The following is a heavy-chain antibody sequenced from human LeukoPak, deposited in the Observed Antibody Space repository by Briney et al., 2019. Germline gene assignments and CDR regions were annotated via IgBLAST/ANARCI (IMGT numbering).Heavy chain of an antibody. V-gene: IGHV3-30*18. CDR2: ISYDGSNK. Sequence: GGSLRLSCAASGFTFSSYGMHWVRQAPGKGLEWVAVISYDGSNKYYADSVKGRFTISRDNSKNTLYLQMNSLGAEDTAVYYCAKAYGDYDPDPWGQGTLVTVSS. CDR1: GFTFSSYG. J-gene: IGHJ5*02. CDR3: AKAYGDYDPDP. D-gene: IGHD4-17*01.